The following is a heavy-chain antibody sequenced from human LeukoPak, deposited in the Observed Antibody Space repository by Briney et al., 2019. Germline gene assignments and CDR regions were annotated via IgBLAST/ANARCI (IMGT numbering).Heavy chain of an antibody. V-gene: IGHV3-23*01. J-gene: IGHJ6*03. CDR2: ISSTGGST. D-gene: IGHD3-3*01. Sequence: GGTLRLSCEASGFTFSRYGMSWVRQAPGKGLEWVSGISSTGGSTYYADSVKGRFTISRDNSKITLYLQMNSLRAEDTAVYYCAKTISYYYYYMDVWGKGTTVTISS. CDR3: AKTISYYYYYMDV. CDR1: GFTFSRYG.